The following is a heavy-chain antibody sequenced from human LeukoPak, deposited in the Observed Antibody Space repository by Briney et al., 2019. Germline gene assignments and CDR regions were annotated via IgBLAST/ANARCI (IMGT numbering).Heavy chain of an antibody. J-gene: IGHJ4*02. CDR1: GGSFSGYY. Sequence: PSETLSLTCAVYGGSFSGYYWSWIRQPPGKGLEWIGEINHSGSTNYNPSLKSRVTISVDTSKNQFSLKLSSVTAADTAVYYCARGERPVDLFDYWGQGTLVTVSS. CDR3: ARGERPVDLFDY. CDR2: INHSGST. D-gene: IGHD1-1*01. V-gene: IGHV4-34*01.